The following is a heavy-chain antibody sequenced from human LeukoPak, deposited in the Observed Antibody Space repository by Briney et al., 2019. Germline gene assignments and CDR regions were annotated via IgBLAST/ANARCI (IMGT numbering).Heavy chain of an antibody. CDR1: GFTLSTYP. D-gene: IGHD6-6*01. Sequence: GGSLRLSCAASGFTLSTYPIHWVRQAPGKGLEWVAVMSNDGNTYYADSVKGRSTISRDNSKSTLYLQMDSLRAEDTAVYYCAGEYSRSSFDYWGQGTLVTVSS. CDR2: MSNDGNT. CDR3: AGEYSRSSFDY. J-gene: IGHJ4*02. V-gene: IGHV3-30-3*01.